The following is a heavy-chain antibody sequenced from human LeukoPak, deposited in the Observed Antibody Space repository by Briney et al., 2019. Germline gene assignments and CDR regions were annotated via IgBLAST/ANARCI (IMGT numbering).Heavy chain of an antibody. J-gene: IGHJ3*01. CDR1: GFTFSAYA. CDR2: ITSNSNSR. D-gene: IGHD1-26*01. CDR3: ARGRTSIVGAISGGFLF. V-gene: IGHV3-21*01. Sequence: GGSLRLSCAASGFTFSAYAMSWVRQAPGKGLEWVSSITSNSNSRYYTDSVKGRLTISRGNAENSLYLQMDSLRVEDTAVYYCARGRTSIVGAISGGFLFWGQGTVVTVSP.